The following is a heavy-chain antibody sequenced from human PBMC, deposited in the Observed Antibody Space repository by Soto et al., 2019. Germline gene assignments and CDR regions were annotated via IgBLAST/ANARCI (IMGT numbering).Heavy chain of an antibody. V-gene: IGHV3-23*01. D-gene: IGHD3-10*01. Sequence: GGSLRLSCAASGFTFSSYAMSWVRQAPGKGLEWVSAISGSGGSTYYADSVKGRFTISRDNSKNTLYLQMNSLRAEDTAVYYCAKGQRGVKPFITMVRGHNWFDPWGQGTLVTVSS. CDR2: ISGSGGST. J-gene: IGHJ5*02. CDR1: GFTFSSYA. CDR3: AKGQRGVKPFITMVRGHNWFDP.